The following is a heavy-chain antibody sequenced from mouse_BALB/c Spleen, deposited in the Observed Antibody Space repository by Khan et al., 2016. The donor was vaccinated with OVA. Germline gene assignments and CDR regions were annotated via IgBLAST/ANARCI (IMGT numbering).Heavy chain of an antibody. V-gene: IGHV3-2*02. Sequence: EVQLQESGPGLVKPSQSLSLTCTVTGYSITSGYGWNWIRQFPGNKLEWMGYISYGGNTNYNPSLKSRISITRDTSKNQFFLQLNSVTTEDTATXYCARTARIKYWGQGTTLTVSS. J-gene: IGHJ2*01. D-gene: IGHD1-2*01. CDR1: GYSITSGYG. CDR2: ISYGGNT. CDR3: ARTARIKY.